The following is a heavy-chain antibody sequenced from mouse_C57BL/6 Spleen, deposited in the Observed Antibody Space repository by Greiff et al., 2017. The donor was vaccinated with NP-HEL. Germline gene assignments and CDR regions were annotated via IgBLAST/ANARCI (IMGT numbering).Heavy chain of an antibody. J-gene: IGHJ2*01. CDR1: GYTFTSYW. D-gene: IGHD2-1*01. CDR3: ALYYGNYVDYFDY. V-gene: IGHV1-74*01. CDR2: IHPSDSDT. Sequence: QVQLQQPGAELVKPGASVKVSCKASGYTFTSYWMHWVKQRPGQGLEWIGRIHPSDSDTNYNQKFKGKATLTVDKSSSTAYMQRSSLTSEDSAVYYCALYYGNYVDYFDYWGQGTTLTVSS.